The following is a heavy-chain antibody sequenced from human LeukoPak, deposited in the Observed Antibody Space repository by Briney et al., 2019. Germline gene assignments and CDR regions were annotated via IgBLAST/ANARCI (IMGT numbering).Heavy chain of an antibody. V-gene: IGHV4-38-2*02. CDR2: IYHSGST. J-gene: IGHJ5*02. CDR1: GYSISSGYY. D-gene: IGHD3-9*01. Sequence: SETLSLTCTVSGYSISSGYYWGWIRQPPGKGLEWIGSIYHSGSTYYNPSLKSRVTISVDTSKNQFSLKLSSVTAADTAVYYCARALMTGYSGFDPWGQGTLVTVSS. CDR3: ARALMTGYSGFDP.